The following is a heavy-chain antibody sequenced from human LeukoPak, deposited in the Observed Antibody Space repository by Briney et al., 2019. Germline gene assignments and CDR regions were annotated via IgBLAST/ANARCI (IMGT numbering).Heavy chain of an antibody. CDR2: IYYSGST. J-gene: IGHJ4*02. Sequence: KPSETLSLTCTASGGSISSYYWSWIRQPPGKGLEWIGYIYYSGSTNYNPSLKSRVTLSVDTSKNQFSLKLSSVTAADTAVYYCARGAMTTTSTFDYWGQGTLVTVSS. V-gene: IGHV4-59*13. CDR3: ARGAMTTTSTFDY. D-gene: IGHD5-24*01. CDR1: GGSISSYY.